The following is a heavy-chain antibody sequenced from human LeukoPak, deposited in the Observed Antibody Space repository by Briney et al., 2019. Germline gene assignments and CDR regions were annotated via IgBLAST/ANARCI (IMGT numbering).Heavy chain of an antibody. CDR2: IYYSGST. V-gene: IGHV4-39*01. CDR1: GGSISSSSYY. Sequence: SETLSPSCTVSGGSISSSSYYWGWIRQPPGKGLEWIGSIYYSGSTYYNPSLKSRVTISVDTSKNQFSLKLSSVTAADTAVYYCARRLTYYDFWSGYYYYYYMDVWGKGTTVTVSS. J-gene: IGHJ6*03. CDR3: ARRLTYYDFWSGYYYYYYMDV. D-gene: IGHD3-3*01.